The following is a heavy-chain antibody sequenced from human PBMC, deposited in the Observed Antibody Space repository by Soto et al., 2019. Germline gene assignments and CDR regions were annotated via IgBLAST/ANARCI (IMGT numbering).Heavy chain of an antibody. CDR3: ARGKTIFGVVRDAFDI. CDR2: INHSGST. CDR1: GGSFSGYY. J-gene: IGHJ3*02. Sequence: ASETLSLTCAVYGGSFSGYYWSWIRQPPGKGLEWIGEINHSGSTNYNPSLKSRVTISVDTSKNQFSLKLSSVTAADTAVYYCARGKTIFGVVRDAFDIWGQGTMVTVSS. V-gene: IGHV4-34*01. D-gene: IGHD3-3*01.